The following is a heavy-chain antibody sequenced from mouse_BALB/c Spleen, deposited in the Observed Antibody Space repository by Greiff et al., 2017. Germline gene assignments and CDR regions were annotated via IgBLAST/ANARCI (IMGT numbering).Heavy chain of an antibody. J-gene: IGHJ4*01. Sequence: EVKLVESGGGLVKPGGSLKLSCAASGFTFSSYAMSWVRQSPEKRLEWVAEISSGGSYTYYPDTVTGRFTISRDNAKNNLYLQMSSLKSEDTAMYYCARRPERKNYGNYSYAMDYWGQGTSVTVSS. CDR3: ARRPERKNYGNYSYAMDY. CDR2: ISSGGSYT. D-gene: IGHD2-1*01. V-gene: IGHV5-9-4*01. CDR1: GFTFSSYA.